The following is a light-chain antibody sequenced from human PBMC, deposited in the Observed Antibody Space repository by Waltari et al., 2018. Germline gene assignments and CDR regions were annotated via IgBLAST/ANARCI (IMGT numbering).Light chain of an antibody. J-gene: IGKJ2*03. Sequence: DIRMNQYPSSLSASVGDRVTITCRASQDIRRYLNWYQQKPGKAPNLLIYTASSLQSGVTPRFSGSGSGTDFTLTITSLQPEDFATYFCQQSYSTPYSFAQGTKVEIK. CDR1: QDIRRY. V-gene: IGKV1-39*01. CDR3: QQSYSTPYS. CDR2: TAS.